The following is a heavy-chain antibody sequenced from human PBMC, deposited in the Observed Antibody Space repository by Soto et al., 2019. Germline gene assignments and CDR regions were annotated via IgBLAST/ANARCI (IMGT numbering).Heavy chain of an antibody. D-gene: IGHD4-17*01. V-gene: IGHV1-18*01. CDR1: AYTFTNYG. CDR3: ARDHIYGDADFDY. J-gene: IGHJ4*02. CDR2: ISGYNVNI. Sequence: QVQLVQSGAEVKKPGASVKVACKASAYTFTNYGINWVRKAPGQGLEWIGWISGYNVNINYAQKLQGRVTMTTDTSTNTADMELRSLRSDDTAVDYCARDHIYGDADFDYWVQGTLVTVTS.